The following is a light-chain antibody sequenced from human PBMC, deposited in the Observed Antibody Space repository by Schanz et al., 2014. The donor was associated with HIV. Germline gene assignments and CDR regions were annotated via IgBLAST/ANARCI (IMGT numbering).Light chain of an antibody. Sequence: EIVMTQSPATLSVSPGERATLSCRASQSVSANLAWYQQKPGQAPRLLIYGTSTRATGIPARFSGSGSGTEFTLTISSLQSEDFAVYYCQQYGSSPRTFGGGTKVDMK. V-gene: IGKV3-15*01. J-gene: IGKJ4*01. CDR1: QSVSAN. CDR3: QQYGSSPRT. CDR2: GTS.